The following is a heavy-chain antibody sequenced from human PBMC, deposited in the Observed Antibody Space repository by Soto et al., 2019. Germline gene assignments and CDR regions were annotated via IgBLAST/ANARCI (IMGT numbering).Heavy chain of an antibody. CDR3: ARDRTRCSGGSCYTYYFDY. Sequence: GGSLRLSCAASGFTFSSYAMHRVRQAPGKGLEWVAVISYDGSNKYYADSVKGRFTISRDNSKNTLYLQMNSLRAEDTAVYYCARDRTRCSGGSCYTYYFDYWGQGTLVTVSS. CDR1: GFTFSSYA. D-gene: IGHD2-15*01. J-gene: IGHJ4*02. V-gene: IGHV3-30-3*01. CDR2: ISYDGSNK.